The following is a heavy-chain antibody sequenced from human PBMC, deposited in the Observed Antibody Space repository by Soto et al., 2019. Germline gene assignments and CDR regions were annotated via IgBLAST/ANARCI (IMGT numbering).Heavy chain of an antibody. D-gene: IGHD3-22*01. CDR1: GFTFSSYG. CDR3: ARAENYYYDSSGYYLFHYYYGMDV. CDR2: IWYDGSNK. V-gene: IGHV3-30*19. Sequence: GGSLRLSCAASGFTFSSYGMHWVRQAPGKGLEWVAVIWYDGSNKYYADSVKGRFTISRDNSKNTLYLQMNSLRAEDTAVYYCARAENYYYDSSGYYLFHYYYGMDVWGQGTTVTVSS. J-gene: IGHJ6*02.